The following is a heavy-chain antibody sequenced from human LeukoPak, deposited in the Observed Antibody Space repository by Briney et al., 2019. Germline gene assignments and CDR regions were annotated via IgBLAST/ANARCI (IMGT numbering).Heavy chain of an antibody. CDR3: ARGGGMATGRRVDY. D-gene: IGHD5-24*01. Sequence: GASVKVSCKASGYTFTGYYMHWVRQAPGQGLEWMGWINPNSGGTNYAQKFQGRVTMTRDTSISTAYMELNRLRSDDTAVYYCARGGGMATGRRVDYWGQGTLVTVSS. J-gene: IGHJ4*02. V-gene: IGHV1-2*02. CDR2: INPNSGGT. CDR1: GYTFTGYY.